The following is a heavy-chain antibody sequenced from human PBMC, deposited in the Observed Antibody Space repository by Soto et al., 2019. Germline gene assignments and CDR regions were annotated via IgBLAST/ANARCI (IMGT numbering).Heavy chain of an antibody. V-gene: IGHV1-69*06. CDR1: GGPLSSYA. CDR3: ASHLREVVAVPAVRIFFYYGMDD. CDR2: IIPIFGTA. J-gene: IGHJ6*02. Sequence: SSVKVSCKVSGGPLSSYAIRWVRQAPGQGLEWMGGIIPIFGTANYAQKFRGRVAITADTSTSTPYMERSSLRSEQTAVYYCASHLREVVAVPAVRIFFYYGMDDWAQGTRVTVSS. D-gene: IGHD2-2*01.